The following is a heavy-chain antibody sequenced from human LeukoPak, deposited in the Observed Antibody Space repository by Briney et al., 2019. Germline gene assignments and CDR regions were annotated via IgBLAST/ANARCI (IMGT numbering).Heavy chain of an antibody. V-gene: IGHV4-34*01. J-gene: IGHJ5*02. CDR3: AREPGYCSGGSCYGGWFDP. CDR2: INPSGST. CDR1: GFTFSDHY. Sequence: GSLRLSCAVSGFTFSDHYMDWVRQAPGKGLEWIGEINPSGSTNYNPSLKSRVTISGDTSKNQFSLKLTSVTAADTAVYYCAREPGYCSGGSCYGGWFDPWGQGTLVTVSS. D-gene: IGHD2-15*01.